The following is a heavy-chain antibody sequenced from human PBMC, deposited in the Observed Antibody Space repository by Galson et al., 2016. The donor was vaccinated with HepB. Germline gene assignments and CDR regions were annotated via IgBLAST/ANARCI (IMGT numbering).Heavy chain of an antibody. CDR3: AHRHRVHTVVGMLAPYWYFDL. CDR2: VYWDDEK. V-gene: IGHV2-5*02. CDR1: GFSLSTSGVG. Sequence: PALVKPTQTLTLTCNFSGFSLSTSGVGVGWIRQSPGKALEWLALVYWDDEKRYSPSLKSRLSIIKDTSKNQVVLTMTNMDPVDTATYYCAHRHRVHTVVGMLAPYWYFDLWGPGILVAVSS. D-gene: IGHD2-8*01. J-gene: IGHJ2*01.